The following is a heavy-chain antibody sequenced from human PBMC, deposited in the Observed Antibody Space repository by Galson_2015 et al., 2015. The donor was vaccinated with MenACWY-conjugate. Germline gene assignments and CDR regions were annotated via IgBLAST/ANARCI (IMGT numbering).Heavy chain of an antibody. CDR1: GFTFSSYD. CDR3: ARGGGNFGNFDWSFDP. D-gene: IGHD3-9*01. J-gene: IGHJ5*02. Sequence: SLRLSCAASGFTFSSYDMHWVRHAPGKGLEWVSAIGTAGDTYYPGSVKGRFTISRENAKNTLYLQMNSLSAEDMAVYYCARGGGNFGNFDWSFDPWGQGTLVTVSS. CDR2: IGTAGDT. V-gene: IGHV3-13*01.